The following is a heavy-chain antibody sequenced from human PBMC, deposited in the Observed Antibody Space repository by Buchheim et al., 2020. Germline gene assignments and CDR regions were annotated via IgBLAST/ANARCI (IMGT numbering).Heavy chain of an antibody. CDR2: IKPAGSEK. CDR3: ANARGLDY. J-gene: IGHJ4*02. D-gene: IGHD3-10*01. V-gene: IGHV3-7*01. CDR1: GFTFTTYW. Sequence: EVQLVESGGGLVQPGGSLRLSCAASGFTFTTYWMTWVRQAPGKGLEWVANIKPAGSEKSYADSVRGRFTISRDNAKNSLYLQMSDLRVEDTAVYYCANARGLDYWGQGTL.